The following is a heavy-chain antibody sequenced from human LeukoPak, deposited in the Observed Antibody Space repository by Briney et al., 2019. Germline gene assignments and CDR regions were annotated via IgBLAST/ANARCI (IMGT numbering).Heavy chain of an antibody. V-gene: IGHV1-2*02. Sequence: ASVKVSCKASGYTFTGYYMHWVRQAPGQGLEWMGWINPNSGSTNYAQKFQGRVTMTRDTSISTAYMELSRLRSDDTAVYYCARVRGYVWGSYRYTSLFDYWGQGTLVTVSS. J-gene: IGHJ4*02. CDR3: ARVRGYVWGSYRYTSLFDY. CDR1: GYTFTGYY. CDR2: INPNSGST. D-gene: IGHD3-16*02.